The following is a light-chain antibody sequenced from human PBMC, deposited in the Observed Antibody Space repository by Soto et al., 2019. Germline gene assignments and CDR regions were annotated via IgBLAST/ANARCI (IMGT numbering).Light chain of an antibody. J-gene: IGLJ2*01. CDR1: NIGSKS. CDR2: DDS. CDR3: QVWDSSSDRYVV. Sequence: SYELTQPPSVSVAPGQTARITCGGNNIGSKSVHWYQQKPGQAPVLGVYDDSDRPSGIPERFSGSNSGNTATLTISRVEAGDEADYYCQVWDSSSDRYVVFGGGTKLTVL. V-gene: IGLV3-21*02.